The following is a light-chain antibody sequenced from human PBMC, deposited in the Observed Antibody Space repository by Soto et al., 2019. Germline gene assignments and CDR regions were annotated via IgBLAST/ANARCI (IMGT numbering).Light chain of an antibody. J-gene: IGKJ1*01. CDR3: QQLNRYPRT. V-gene: IGKV1-9*01. CDR1: QGIASL. Sequence: DIQLTQSPSLLSASVGDRVTITCRASQGIASLLAWYQQEPGKAPKVLIYAASTLEGGVPSRFSGSGEGTEFTLTSSSLQPEDLATYYWQQLNRYPRTFGQGTKVEIK. CDR2: AAS.